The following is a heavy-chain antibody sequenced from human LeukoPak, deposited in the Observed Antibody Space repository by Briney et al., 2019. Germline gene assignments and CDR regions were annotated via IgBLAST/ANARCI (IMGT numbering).Heavy chain of an antibody. J-gene: IGHJ3*02. CDR3: ARDPRGAYCGGDCYPDAFDI. V-gene: IGHV3-21*04. Sequence: GGSLRLSCAASGFSFSSYRMNWVRQAPGKGLEWVSSVSNSGDYIHYADSVKGRFTISRDNSKNTLYLQMNSLRAEDTAVYYCARDPRGAYCGGDCYPDAFDIWGQGTMVTVSS. CDR1: GFSFSSYR. D-gene: IGHD2-21*02. CDR2: VSNSGDYI.